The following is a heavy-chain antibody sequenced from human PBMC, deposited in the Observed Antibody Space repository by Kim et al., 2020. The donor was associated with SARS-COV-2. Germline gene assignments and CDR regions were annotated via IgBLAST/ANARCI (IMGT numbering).Heavy chain of an antibody. CDR3: ARVMYFYDGGDYQDAFDV. J-gene: IGHJ3*01. CDR2: IHHRGST. Sequence: SETLSLTCAVSGGYISSGYTWSWLRQPPGKGLEWIGYIHHRGSTHYNPSLKTRATISVDTSKNEFFLKLSSLTAADTALYFCARVMYFYDGGDYQDAFDVWGQGTMVTVSS. D-gene: IGHD3-22*01. V-gene: IGHV4-30-2*01. CDR1: GGYISSGYT.